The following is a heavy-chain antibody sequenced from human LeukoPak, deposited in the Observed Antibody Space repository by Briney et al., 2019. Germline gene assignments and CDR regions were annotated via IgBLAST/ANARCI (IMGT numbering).Heavy chain of an antibody. CDR3: ARDIDCSGGSCYLIDY. CDR1: GFTFSSYS. V-gene: IGHV3-7*01. D-gene: IGHD2-15*01. Sequence: GGSLRLSCAASGFTFSSYSMNWVRQAPGKGLEWVANIKQDGSEKYYVDSVKGRFTISRDNDKNSLYLQMNSLRAEDTAVYYCARDIDCSGGSCYLIDYWGQGTLVTVSS. CDR2: IKQDGSEK. J-gene: IGHJ4*02.